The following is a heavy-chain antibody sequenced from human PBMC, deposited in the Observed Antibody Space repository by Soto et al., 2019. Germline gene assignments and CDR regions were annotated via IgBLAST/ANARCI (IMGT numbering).Heavy chain of an antibody. D-gene: IGHD2-21*02. V-gene: IGHV5-51*01. CDR3: ATAAGVTQHHDAFDI. CDR1: GYSFTSYW. J-gene: IGHJ3*02. Sequence: GESLKISCKGSGYSFTSYWIGWVRQMPGKGLEWMGIIYPGDSDTRYSPSFQGQVTISADKSISTAYLQWSSLKASDTAMYYCATAAGVTQHHDAFDIWGQGTMVTVSS. CDR2: IYPGDSDT.